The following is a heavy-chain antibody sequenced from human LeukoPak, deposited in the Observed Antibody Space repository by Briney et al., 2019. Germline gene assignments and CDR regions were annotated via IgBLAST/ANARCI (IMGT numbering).Heavy chain of an antibody. CDR2: IYYSGST. J-gene: IGHJ5*02. D-gene: IGHD1-26*01. V-gene: IGHV4-39*07. CDR3: ARGGSYYRENWFDP. CDR1: GGSISSSSYY. Sequence: SETLSLTCTVSGGSISSSSYYWAWIRQPPGKGLEWIGSIYYSGSTYYNPSLKSRVAISVDTPKNQFSLKLSSVTAADTAVYYCARGGSYYRENWFDPWGQGTLVTVSS.